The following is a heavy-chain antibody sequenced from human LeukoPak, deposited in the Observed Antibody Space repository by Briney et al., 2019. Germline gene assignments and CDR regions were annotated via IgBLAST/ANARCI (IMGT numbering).Heavy chain of an antibody. D-gene: IGHD2-15*01. J-gene: IGHJ6*03. V-gene: IGHV4-61*02. CDR1: GGSISSGSYY. CDR2: IYTSGST. Sequence: PSETLSLTCTVSGGSISSGSYYWSWIRQPAGKGLEWIVRIYTSGSTNYNPSLKSRVTISVDTSKNQFSLKLSSVTAADTAVYYCAREQLGYCSGGSCYTRGYYYYMDVWGKGTTVTVSS. CDR3: AREQLGYCSGGSCYTRGYYYYMDV.